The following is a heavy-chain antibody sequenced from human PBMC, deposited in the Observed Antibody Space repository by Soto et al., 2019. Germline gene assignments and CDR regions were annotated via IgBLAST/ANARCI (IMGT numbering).Heavy chain of an antibody. CDR2: IRSKAYGGTT. Sequence: GGSLRLSCTASGFTFGDYAMSWFRQAPGKGLEWVGFIRSKAYGGTTEYAASVKGRFTISRDDSKSIAYLQMNSLKTEDTAVYYCTRLAGYCSSTSCYGHFDYWGQGTLVTVSS. CDR1: GFTFGDYA. CDR3: TRLAGYCSSTSCYGHFDY. J-gene: IGHJ4*02. D-gene: IGHD2-2*01. V-gene: IGHV3-49*03.